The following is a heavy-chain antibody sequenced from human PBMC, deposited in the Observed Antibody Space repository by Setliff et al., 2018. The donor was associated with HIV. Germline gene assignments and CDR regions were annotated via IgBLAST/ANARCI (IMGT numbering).Heavy chain of an antibody. D-gene: IGHD4-17*01. J-gene: IGHJ4*02. CDR2: IIPVFRTP. CDR3: ARDRHYGGLPWYFET. Sequence: SVKVSCKASVRIFSNYPISWVRQAPGRGLEWMGGIIPVFRTPDYAQRFQDRPTITADESADTVYMELNSLRHEDTAVYFCARDRHYGGLPWYFETWGPGTLVTVSS. CDR1: VRIFSNYP. V-gene: IGHV1-69*13.